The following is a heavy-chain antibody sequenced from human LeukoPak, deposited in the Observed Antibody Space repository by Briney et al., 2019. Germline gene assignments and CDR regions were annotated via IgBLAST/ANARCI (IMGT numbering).Heavy chain of an antibody. CDR3: ASRYSYGHDAFDI. Sequence: PSETLSLTCTVSGGSISSSSYYWGWIRQPPGKGLEWIGSIYYSGSTYYNPSLKSRVTISVDTSKNQFSLKLSSVTAADTAVYYCASRYSYGHDAFDIWGQGTMVTVSS. CDR2: IYYSGST. V-gene: IGHV4-39*01. D-gene: IGHD5-18*01. CDR1: GGSISSSSYY. J-gene: IGHJ3*02.